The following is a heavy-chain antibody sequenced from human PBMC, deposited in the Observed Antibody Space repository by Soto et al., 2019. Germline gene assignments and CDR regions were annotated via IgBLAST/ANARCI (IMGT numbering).Heavy chain of an antibody. D-gene: IGHD2-2*01. CDR2: IYPGDSDT. Sequence: PGESLKISCKGSGYSFTTYWIGWVRQMPGKGLEWMGIIYPGDSDTRYSPSFQGQVTLSADKSISTAYLQWSSLKASDTAMYYCATGGYCSSTSCYNLFDSWGQGTLVTVSS. J-gene: IGHJ5*01. V-gene: IGHV5-51*03. CDR3: ATGGYCSSTSCYNLFDS. CDR1: GYSFTTYW.